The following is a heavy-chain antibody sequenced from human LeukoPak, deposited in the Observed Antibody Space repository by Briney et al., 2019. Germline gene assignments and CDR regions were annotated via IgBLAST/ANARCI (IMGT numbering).Heavy chain of an antibody. CDR1: GGSISSYY. Sequence: SETLSLTCTVSGGSISSYYWNWIRQPPGKGLEWIGYIYDSGSTKYNPSLKSRVTISVDTSKNQFSLKLSSVTAADTAVYYCARVSSGGYFHTYYFDYWGQGTLVTVSS. V-gene: IGHV4-59*01. CDR3: ARVSSGGYFHTYYFDY. D-gene: IGHD3-22*01. CDR2: IYDSGST. J-gene: IGHJ4*02.